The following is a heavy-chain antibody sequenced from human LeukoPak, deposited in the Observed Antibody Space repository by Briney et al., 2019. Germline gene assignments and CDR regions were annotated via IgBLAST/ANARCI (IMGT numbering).Heavy chain of an antibody. CDR2: IWYDGSNK. CDR3: ARVATTSSKWSLDY. V-gene: IGHV3-33*01. CDR1: GFTFSSYG. J-gene: IGHJ4*02. Sequence: GRSLRLSCAASGFTFSSYGMYWVRQAPGKGLDWVAVIWYDGSNKYYADSVKGRFTISRNIAKSALYLQMNSLRAEDTAVYYCARVATTSSKWSLDYWGQGTMVTVSS. D-gene: IGHD2-15*01.